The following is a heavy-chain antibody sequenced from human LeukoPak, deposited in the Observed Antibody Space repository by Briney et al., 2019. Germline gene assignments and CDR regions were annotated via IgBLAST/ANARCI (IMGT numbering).Heavy chain of an antibody. J-gene: IGHJ5*02. CDR3: AREEVVPAARRWFDP. V-gene: IGHV4-59*12. Sequence: PSETLSLTCTVSGDSITNFYWNWIRQPPGKGLEWIGYIYYTGSTTFNPSLKSRVTMSVDTSKNQFSLKLSSVTAADTAVYYCAREEVVPAARRWFDPWGQGTLVTVSS. CDR1: GDSITNFY. CDR2: IYYTGST. D-gene: IGHD2-2*01.